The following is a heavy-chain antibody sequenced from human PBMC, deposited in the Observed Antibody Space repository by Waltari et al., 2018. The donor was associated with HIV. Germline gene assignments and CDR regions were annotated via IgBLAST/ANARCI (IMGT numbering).Heavy chain of an antibody. V-gene: IGHV7-4-1*02. D-gene: IGHD6-6*01. CDR3: ARTLVSSRLVRFDP. CDR2: INTDTGNP. CDR1: GYSITSPA. J-gene: IGHJ5*02. Sequence: QVQLVHSGSELQKPGASVRVSCKASGYSITSPAFNWVRQAPGQGHEWMGWINTDTGNPTYAPGFTGRFVFSLDSSVSTAYLQISSLMVDDTAVYYCARTLVSSRLVRFDPWGQGTLVTVSS.